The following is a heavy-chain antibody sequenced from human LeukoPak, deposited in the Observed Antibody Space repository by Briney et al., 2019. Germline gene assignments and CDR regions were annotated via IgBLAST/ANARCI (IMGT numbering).Heavy chain of an antibody. CDR2: ISGSGGST. CDR1: RSTFSSYA. Sequence: PGGSLRLSCVASRSTFSSYAMSWVRQAPGKGLEWVSTISGSGGSTFYPDSVKGRFTLSRDNTKNSLYLQMNTLRVEDTAVYFCARVRYDFWSGYLLDYWGQGILVTVSS. J-gene: IGHJ4*02. D-gene: IGHD3-3*01. V-gene: IGHV3-23*01. CDR3: ARVRYDFWSGYLLDY.